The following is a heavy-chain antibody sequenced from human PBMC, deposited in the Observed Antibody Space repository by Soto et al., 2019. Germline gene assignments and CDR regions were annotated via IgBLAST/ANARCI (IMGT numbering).Heavy chain of an antibody. J-gene: IGHJ6*03. CDR1: GFTFTSYA. D-gene: IGHD3-10*01. V-gene: IGHV3-23*01. Sequence: GGSLRLSCAASGFTFTSYALTWVRQAPGKGLEWVSAITDSGGSTYYADSVKGRFTISRDNSKNTLYLQMNSLRAEDTAVYYCAKEEGIPMVRVVLNGLVFYYYMDVWGKGTTVTVSS. CDR2: ITDSGGST. CDR3: AKEEGIPMVRVVLNGLVFYYYMDV.